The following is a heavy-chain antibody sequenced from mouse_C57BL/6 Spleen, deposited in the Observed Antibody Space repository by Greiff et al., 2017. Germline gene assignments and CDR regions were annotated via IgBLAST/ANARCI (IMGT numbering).Heavy chain of an antibody. D-gene: IGHD3-2*02. J-gene: IGHJ2*01. CDR3: ARGGQLRPHYFDD. CDR2: IDPSDSET. CDR1: GYTFTSYW. V-gene: IGHV1-52*01. Sequence: QVQLQQPGAELVRPGSSVKLSCKASGYTFTSYWMHWVKQRPIQGLEWIGNIDPSDSETQYNQQFKDKATLTVDKSSSTAYMQLSSRTSEDSAVYYCARGGQLRPHYFDDWGQGTTLTVSS.